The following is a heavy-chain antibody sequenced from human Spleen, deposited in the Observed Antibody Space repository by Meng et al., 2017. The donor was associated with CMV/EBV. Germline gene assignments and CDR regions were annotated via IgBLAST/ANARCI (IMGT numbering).Heavy chain of an antibody. CDR3: ARAMDV. Sequence: GESLKISCAASGFTFSSYWMSWVRQAPGRGLEWVANIKQDGSEKHYVDSVKGRFTISRDHAKNSVYLQMNSLRADDTAVYYCARAMDVWGQGTTVTVSS. V-gene: IGHV3-7*01. CDR2: IKQDGSEK. CDR1: GFTFSSYW. J-gene: IGHJ6*02.